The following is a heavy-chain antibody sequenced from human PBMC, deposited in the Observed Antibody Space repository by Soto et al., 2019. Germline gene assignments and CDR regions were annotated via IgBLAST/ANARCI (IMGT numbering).Heavy chain of an antibody. CDR2: ISSNGGST. Sequence: GGSLRLSCSASGFTFSSYAMHWVRQAPGKGLEYVSAISSNGGSTYYADSVKGRFTISRDNSKNEFSLNMDSVTAADTAIYYCVRSVILSGGSYKGLIRLHYFDTWGPGTLVTVSS. V-gene: IGHV3-64*04. CDR3: VRSVILSGGSYKGLIRLHYFDT. CDR1: GFTFSSYA. D-gene: IGHD3-3*01. J-gene: IGHJ4*02.